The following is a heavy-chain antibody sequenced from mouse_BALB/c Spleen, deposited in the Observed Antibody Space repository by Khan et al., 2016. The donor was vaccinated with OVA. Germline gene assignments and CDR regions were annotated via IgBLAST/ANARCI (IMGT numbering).Heavy chain of an antibody. D-gene: IGHD2-14*01. J-gene: IGHJ4*01. V-gene: IGHV2-6-4*01. Sequence: QVQLKQSGPGLVAPSQSLSITCTVSGFSLSRYNIHWVRQPPGKGLEWLGMIWGGGGTDYNSTLKSRLSIRKDNSKSQVLLKMNSLQTDDTAMYYSARADYRYDCYYGMDYWGQGTSVTVSS. CDR1: GFSLSRYN. CDR3: ARADYRYDCYYGMDY. CDR2: IWGGGGT.